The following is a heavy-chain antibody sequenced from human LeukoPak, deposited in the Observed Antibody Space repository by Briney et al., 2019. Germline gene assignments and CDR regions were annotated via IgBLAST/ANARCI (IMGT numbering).Heavy chain of an antibody. D-gene: IGHD1-26*01. CDR2: IYYSGDT. J-gene: IGHJ3*02. Sequence: PSETLSLTCTVSGSSISSGDFYWSWIRQSPGQGLEWIGYIYYSGDTYYNPSLKSRVAISVDTSKNQFSLKLRTVTAADTAAYYCAELVGETEAFGIWGQGTLVTVSS. V-gene: IGHV4-30-4*01. CDR1: GSSISSGDFY. CDR3: AELVGETEAFGI.